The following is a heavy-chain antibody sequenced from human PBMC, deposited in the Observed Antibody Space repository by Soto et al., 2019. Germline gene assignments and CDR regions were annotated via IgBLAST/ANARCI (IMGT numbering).Heavy chain of an antibody. CDR3: ARGAYYYDSSGYSRGSGAFDI. CDR1: GFTFSNYG. CDR2: IWYDGSNK. J-gene: IGHJ3*02. Sequence: LRLSCAASGFTFSNYGMHWVRQAPGKGLEWVAVIWYDGSNKYYADSVKGRFTISRDNSKNTLYLQMNSLRAEDTAVYYCARGAYYYDSSGYSRGSGAFDIWGQGTMVTVSS. V-gene: IGHV3-33*01. D-gene: IGHD3-22*01.